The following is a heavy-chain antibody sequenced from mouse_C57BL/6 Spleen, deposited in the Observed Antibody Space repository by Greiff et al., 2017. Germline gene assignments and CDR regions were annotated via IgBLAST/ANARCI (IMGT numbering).Heavy chain of an antibody. CDR1: GYTFTSYW. CDR2: IYPGSGST. Sequence: QVQLQQSGAELVKPGASVKMSCKASGYTFTSYWIPWVKQRPGQGLEWIGDIYPGSGSTNYNAKFKSKATLTVDTSSSTAYMQLSSLTSEDSAVYSCSRTGYFDVWGTGTTVTVSS. CDR3: SRTGYFDV. J-gene: IGHJ1*03. V-gene: IGHV1-55*01.